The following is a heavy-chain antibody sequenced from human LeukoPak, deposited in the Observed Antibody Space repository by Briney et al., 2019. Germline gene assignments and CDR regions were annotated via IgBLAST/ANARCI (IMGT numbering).Heavy chain of an antibody. J-gene: IGHJ4*02. V-gene: IGHV4-59*08. CDR1: GGSISGYY. CDR3: ARHSLNN. Sequence: PSETLSLTCTVSGGSISGYYWSWIRLPPGKGLEWIGYVFHSGSTNYNPSLKSRVTISVDTSNQFSLRLSSATAADTATYYCARHSLNNWGQGTLVTVSS. CDR2: VFHSGST.